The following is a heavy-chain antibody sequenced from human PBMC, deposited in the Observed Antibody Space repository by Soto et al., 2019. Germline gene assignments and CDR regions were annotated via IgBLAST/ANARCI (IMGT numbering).Heavy chain of an antibody. Sequence: GGSLRLSCAASGFTVSSNYMSWVRQAPGKGLEWVSVIYSGGSTYYADSVKGRFTISRDNSKNTLFLQMNSLRAEDTAVYYCVKDDDRYYHDSSGFPFWGQGTLVTVSS. CDR2: IYSGGST. J-gene: IGHJ4*02. V-gene: IGHV3-66*02. D-gene: IGHD3-22*01. CDR1: GFTVSSNY. CDR3: VKDDDRYYHDSSGFPF.